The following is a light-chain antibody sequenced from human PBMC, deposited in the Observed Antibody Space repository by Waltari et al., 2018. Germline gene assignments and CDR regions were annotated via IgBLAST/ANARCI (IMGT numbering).Light chain of an antibody. V-gene: IGKV1D-12*01. CDR1: QDVARW. CDR2: AAS. CDR3: QQANSFPPT. J-gene: IGKJ3*01. Sequence: DIQMTQSPSSVSASVGDRVHITCRASQDVARWLAWYQQKPGKAPNLLIYAASSLHSGVPSRFSGSGSGTDFTLTISSLQPDDFATYYCQQANSFPPTFGPGTTVDIK.